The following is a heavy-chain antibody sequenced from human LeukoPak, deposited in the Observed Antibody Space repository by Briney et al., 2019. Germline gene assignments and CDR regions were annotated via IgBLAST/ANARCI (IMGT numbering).Heavy chain of an antibody. CDR2: ISGSGGST. V-gene: IGHV3-23*01. Sequence: AGSLRLSCAASGFTFSSNAMSWVRQAPGKGLEWVSAISGSGGSTYYADSVKGRFTISRDNSKNTLYLQMNSLRAEDTAVYYCAKVRGTVTKSFDYWGQGTLVTVSS. J-gene: IGHJ4*02. CDR1: GFTFSSNA. CDR3: AKVRGTVTKSFDY. D-gene: IGHD4-17*01.